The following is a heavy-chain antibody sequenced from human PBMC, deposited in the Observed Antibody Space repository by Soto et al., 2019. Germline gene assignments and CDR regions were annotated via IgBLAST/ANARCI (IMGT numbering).Heavy chain of an antibody. Sequence: SETQSLTYTVSGGSINSGGYSWTWIRQPPGKGLEWIGFIYHTGTTYYNPSLKSRVTISVDRSKNQFSLKLNSVTAADTAVDYCARGEIYYDSSGFSWFAPGAQGALATVS. V-gene: IGHV4-30-2*01. D-gene: IGHD3-22*01. CDR2: IYHTGTT. CDR1: GGSINSGGYS. CDR3: ARGEIYYDSSGFSWFAP. J-gene: IGHJ5*02.